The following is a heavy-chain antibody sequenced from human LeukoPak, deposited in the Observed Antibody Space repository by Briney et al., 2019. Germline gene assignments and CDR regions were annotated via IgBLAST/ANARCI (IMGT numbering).Heavy chain of an antibody. Sequence: ASVKVSCKASGYTFTGYYMHWVRQAPGLGLEWMGWINPNSGGTNYAQKFQGWVTMTRDTSISTAYMELSRLRSDDTAVYYCARDGDYYGSGSYSYWGQGTLVTVSS. CDR3: ARDGDYYGSGSYSY. J-gene: IGHJ4*02. CDR1: GYTFTGYY. V-gene: IGHV1-2*04. D-gene: IGHD3-10*01. CDR2: INPNSGGT.